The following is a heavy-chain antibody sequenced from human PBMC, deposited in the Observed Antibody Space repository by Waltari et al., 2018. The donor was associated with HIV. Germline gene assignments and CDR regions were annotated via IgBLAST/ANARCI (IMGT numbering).Heavy chain of an antibody. Sequence: EVQLVETGGGLILPGGSLRLPRAACGSSVGNKSISWVRQAPGKGLEWVSVIYSGGSTFYADSVRGRFTMSRDTSKNMVYLQMNSLRVEDTAVYYCAREGYTRSSGRGNWFDSWGQGTLVTVSS. CDR1: GSSVGNKS. J-gene: IGHJ5*01. CDR2: IYSGGST. V-gene: IGHV3-53*02. CDR3: AREGYTRSSGRGNWFDS. D-gene: IGHD6-6*01.